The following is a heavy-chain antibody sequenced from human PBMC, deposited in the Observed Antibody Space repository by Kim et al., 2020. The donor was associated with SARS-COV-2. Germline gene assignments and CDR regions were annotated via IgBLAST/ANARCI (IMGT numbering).Heavy chain of an antibody. CDR1: GFTFSSYS. V-gene: IGHV3-21*01. D-gene: IGHD1-1*01. J-gene: IGHJ1*01. CDR2: ISSSSSYI. CDR3: ARDLSGGYEGGEYFQH. Sequence: GGSLRLSCAASGFTFSSYSMNWVRQAPGKGLEWVSSISSSSSYIYYADSVKGRFTISRDNAKNSLYLQMNSLRAEDTAVYYCARDLSGGYEGGEYFQHWGQGTLVTVSS.